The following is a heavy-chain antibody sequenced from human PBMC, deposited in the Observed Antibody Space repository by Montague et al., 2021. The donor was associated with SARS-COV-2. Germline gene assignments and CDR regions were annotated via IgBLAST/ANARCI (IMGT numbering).Heavy chain of an antibody. J-gene: IGHJ5*02. CDR2: XDWDDDK. D-gene: IGHD3-9*01. CDR3: ARTYYDILTGSLNWFDP. V-gene: IGHV2-70*11. Sequence: PALVKPTQTLTLTCTFSGFSLSTSGMCVSWIRQPPGKALEWLARXDWDDDKYYSTSLKTRLTISKDTSKNQVVLTMTNMDPVDTATYYCARTYYDILTGSLNWFDPWGQGTLVTVSS. CDR1: GFSLSTSGMC.